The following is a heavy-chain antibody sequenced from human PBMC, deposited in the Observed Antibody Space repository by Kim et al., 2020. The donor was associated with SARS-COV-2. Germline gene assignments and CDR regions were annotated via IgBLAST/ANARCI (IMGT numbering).Heavy chain of an antibody. V-gene: IGHV3-53*01. CDR2: IYTGGST. CDR1: GFTVSSNY. D-gene: IGHD6-19*01. CDR3: ARWAVGGTRGFDP. Sequence: GGSLRLSCAASGFTVSSNYMSWVRQAPGKGLEWVSLIYTGGSTYYADSVKGRFTISRDSSKNTLYLQMNSLRAEDTALYYCARWAVGGTRGFDPWGQGTLVTVSS. J-gene: IGHJ5*02.